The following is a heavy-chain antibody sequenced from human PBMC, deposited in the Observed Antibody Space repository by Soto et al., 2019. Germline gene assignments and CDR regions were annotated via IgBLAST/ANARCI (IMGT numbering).Heavy chain of an antibody. Sequence: GGSLRLSCAASGFTFSSYGMHWVRQAPGKGLEWVAVIWYDGSNKYYADSVKGRFTISRDNSKNTLYLQMNSLRAEDTAVYYCARGKQQVNAFDIWGQGTMVTVSS. J-gene: IGHJ3*02. CDR2: IWYDGSNK. D-gene: IGHD6-13*01. V-gene: IGHV3-33*01. CDR3: ARGKQQVNAFDI. CDR1: GFTFSSYG.